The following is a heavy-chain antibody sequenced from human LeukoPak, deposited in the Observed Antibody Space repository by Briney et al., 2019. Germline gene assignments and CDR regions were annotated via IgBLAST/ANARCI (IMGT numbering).Heavy chain of an antibody. CDR2: IYSAGST. J-gene: IGHJ4*02. V-gene: IGHV3-66*01. Sequence: GGSLRLSCAASGFTFDDYAMHWVRQAPGKGLEWASTIYSAGSTHYADSVKGRFTISRDNSKNTLYLQMNSLRAEDTAVYYCARGYHDYWGQGTLVTVSS. D-gene: IGHD3-16*02. CDR3: ARGYHDY. CDR1: GFTFDDYA.